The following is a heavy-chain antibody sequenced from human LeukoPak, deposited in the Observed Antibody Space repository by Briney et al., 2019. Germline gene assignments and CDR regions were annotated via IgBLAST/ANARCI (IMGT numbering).Heavy chain of an antibody. CDR2: TNAGNGNT. CDR3: ARSPGTQWIQLWFDY. J-gene: IGHJ4*02. Sequence: ASVKVSCKASGYTFTSYAMHWVRQAPGQRLEWMGWTNAGNGNTKYSQKFQGRVTITRDTSASTAYMELSSLRSEDTAVYYCARSPGTQWIQLWFDYWGQGTLVTVSS. CDR1: GYTFTSYA. D-gene: IGHD5-18*01. V-gene: IGHV1-3*01.